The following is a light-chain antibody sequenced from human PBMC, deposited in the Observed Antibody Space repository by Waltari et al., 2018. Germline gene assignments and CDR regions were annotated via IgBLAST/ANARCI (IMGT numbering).Light chain of an antibody. CDR2: DVN. J-gene: IGLJ3*02. CDR1: SSDVGGYNY. V-gene: IGLV2-14*03. Sequence: QSALTQPASVSGSPGQSITMSCTGTSSDVGGYNYVSWYQQHPGKAPTLIIYDVNYRPSGVSNRFSGSKSGNSASLTISELQAEDEADYYCTSYTSSGIWVFGGGTKLAVL. CDR3: TSYTSSGIWV.